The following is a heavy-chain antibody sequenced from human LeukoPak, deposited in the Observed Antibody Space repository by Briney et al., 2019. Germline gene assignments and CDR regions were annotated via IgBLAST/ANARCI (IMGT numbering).Heavy chain of an antibody. J-gene: IGHJ4*02. Sequence: GASVKVSCKASGYTFTGYYMHWVRQAPGLGLEWMGWINPNSGGTNYAQKFQGRVTMTRDTSISTAYMELRRLRSDDTAVYYCARDRTPIRGGTYYYYFEYWGQGTLVTVSS. D-gene: IGHD1-26*01. CDR2: INPNSGGT. CDR3: ARDRTPIRGGTYYYYFEY. V-gene: IGHV1-2*02. CDR1: GYTFTGYY.